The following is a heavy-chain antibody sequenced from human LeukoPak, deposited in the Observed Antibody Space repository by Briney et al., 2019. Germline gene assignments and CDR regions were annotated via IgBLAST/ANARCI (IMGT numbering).Heavy chain of an antibody. CDR2: ISAYNGNT. CDR3: ARDGITFGGVIVPWAFDY. Sequence: ASVKVSCKASGYTFTSYGISWVRQAPGQGLEWMGWISAYNGNTNYAQKLQGRVTMTTDTSTSTAYMELRSLRSDDTAVYYCARDGITFGGVIVPWAFDYWGQGTLVTVSS. CDR1: GYTFTSYG. V-gene: IGHV1-18*01. D-gene: IGHD3-16*02. J-gene: IGHJ4*02.